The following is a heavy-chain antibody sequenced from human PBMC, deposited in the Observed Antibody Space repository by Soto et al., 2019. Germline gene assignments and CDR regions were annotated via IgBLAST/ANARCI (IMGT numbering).Heavy chain of an antibody. J-gene: IGHJ3*02. CDR1: GGSISSSSYY. CDR2: IYYSGST. V-gene: IGHV4-39*01. CDR3: ARLVPHDAFDI. Sequence: QLQLQESGPGLVKPSETLSLTYTVSGGSISSSSYYWGWIRQPPGKGLEWIGSIYYSGSTYYNPSLKSRVTISVDTSKNQFSLKLSSVTAADTAVYYCARLVPHDAFDIWGQGTMVTVSS.